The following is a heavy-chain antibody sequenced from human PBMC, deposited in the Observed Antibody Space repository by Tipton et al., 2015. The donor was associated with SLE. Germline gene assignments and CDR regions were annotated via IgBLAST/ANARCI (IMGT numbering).Heavy chain of an antibody. D-gene: IGHD2-21*02. CDR3: ATNLQGADYFFDL. CDR2: ISARSSYI. Sequence: SLRLSCVASGFTFSSHNMNWVRQAPGKGLEWVSAISARSSYIYYADSVKGRFTISRDNANNSLYLQMNSLRAEDTAIYYCATNLQGADYFFDLWGQGTLVSVSS. V-gene: IGHV3-21*03. J-gene: IGHJ4*02. CDR1: GFTFSSHN.